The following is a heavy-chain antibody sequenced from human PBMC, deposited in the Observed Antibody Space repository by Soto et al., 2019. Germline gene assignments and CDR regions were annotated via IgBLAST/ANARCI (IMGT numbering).Heavy chain of an antibody. CDR3: ADRRGASMTGGAFDI. CDR2: LFWNDNK. J-gene: IGHJ3*02. D-gene: IGHD6-6*01. V-gene: IGHV2-5*01. Sequence: QITVKQSGPTLVTPTQTLTLTCTLSGFSFSTSGAGVGWIRQPPGKALEWLALLFWNDNKRYTPSPTSRLTLTQDTSKAQVILTMTNLDPADPATYFCADRRGASMTGGAFDILGLGTNVTVSS. CDR1: GFSFSTSGAG.